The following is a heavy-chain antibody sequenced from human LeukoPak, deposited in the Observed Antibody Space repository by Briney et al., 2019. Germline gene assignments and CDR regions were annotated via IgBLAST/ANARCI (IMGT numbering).Heavy chain of an antibody. V-gene: IGHV4-30-4*01. J-gene: IGHJ6*02. D-gene: IGHD6-13*01. CDR1: GGSISSGDYY. CDR3: ARSAAAGVDYYYYYGMDV. CDR2: IYYSGST. Sequence: SETLSLTCTVSGGSISSGDYYWSWIRQPPGKGLEWIGYIYYSGSTYYNPSLKSRVTISVDTSKNQFSLKLSSVTAADTAVYYCARSAAAGVDYYYYYGMDVWGQGTTVTVSS.